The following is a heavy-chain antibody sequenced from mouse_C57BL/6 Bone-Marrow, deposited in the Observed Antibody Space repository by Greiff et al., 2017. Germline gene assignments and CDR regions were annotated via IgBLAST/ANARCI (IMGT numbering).Heavy chain of an antibody. CDR1: GYTFTSYW. D-gene: IGHD1-1*01. J-gene: IGHJ3*01. Sequence: VQLQQPGAELVKPGASVKMSCKASGYTFTSYWITWVKQRPGQGLEWIGDLYPGSGSTNYNEKFKRKATLTVDTSSSTAYMQLSSLTSEDSAVYYCARFYYGSSYGFAYWGQGTLVTVSA. CDR2: LYPGSGST. CDR3: ARFYYGSSYGFAY. V-gene: IGHV1-55*01.